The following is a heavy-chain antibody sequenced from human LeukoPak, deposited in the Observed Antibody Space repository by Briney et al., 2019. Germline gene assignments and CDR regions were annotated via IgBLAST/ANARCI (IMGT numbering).Heavy chain of an antibody. CDR1: GDSIGSGRYY. CDR2: LYTNENT. Sequence: SETLSLTCSVSGDSIGSGRYYWTWIRQPAGKGLQWIGRLYTNENTNYNPSLESRVSISVDTSKTQFFLKLTSVTAADTAVYFCARGLVTDDYYMDVWGKGTAITVSS. J-gene: IGHJ6*03. CDR3: ARGLVTDDYYMDV. V-gene: IGHV4-61*02. D-gene: IGHD2-21*02.